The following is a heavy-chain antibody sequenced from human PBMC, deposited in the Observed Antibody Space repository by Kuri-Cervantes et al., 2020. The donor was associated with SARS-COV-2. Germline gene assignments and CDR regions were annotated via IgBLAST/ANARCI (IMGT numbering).Heavy chain of an antibody. CDR2: IYYSGST. J-gene: IGHJ3*02. Sequence: GSLRLSCTVAGGSISSSSSYWGWIRQPPGKGLEWIGSIYYSGSTYYNPSLKSRVTISVDTSKNQFSLKLSSVTAADTAVYYCARILNSSGWPIDAFDIWGQGTMVTVSS. CDR1: GGSISSSSSY. V-gene: IGHV4-39*07. D-gene: IGHD6-19*01. CDR3: ARILNSSGWPIDAFDI.